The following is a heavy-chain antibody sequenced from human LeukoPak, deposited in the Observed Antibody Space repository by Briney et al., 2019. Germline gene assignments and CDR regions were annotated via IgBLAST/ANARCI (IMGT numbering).Heavy chain of an antibody. Sequence: KPSETLSLTCTVSGGSISGYYWTWIRQPPGKGLEWIGFIYYTGNTNYNPSLESRLTISVDTSKNQFSLKVSSVTAADTALYYCVRSRSGSYGLLEPWGQGTLVTVSS. CDR2: IYYTGNT. J-gene: IGHJ5*02. CDR3: VRSRSGSYGLLEP. V-gene: IGHV4-59*01. D-gene: IGHD4-17*01. CDR1: GGSISGYY.